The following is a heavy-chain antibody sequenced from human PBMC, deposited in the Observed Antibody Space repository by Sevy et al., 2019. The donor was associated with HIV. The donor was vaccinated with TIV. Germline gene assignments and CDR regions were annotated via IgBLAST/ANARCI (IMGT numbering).Heavy chain of an antibody. CDR1: GYTFTSYG. V-gene: IGHV1-18*01. D-gene: IGHD3-10*01. Sequence: ASVKVSCKASGYTFTSYGISWVRQAPGQGLEWMGWISAYNGNTNYAQKLQGRVTMTTDTSTSTAYMELRSLRSDDTAVYYCARDTITMVRGVIRPTVYYYYGMYVWGQGTTVTVSS. CDR2: ISAYNGNT. J-gene: IGHJ6*02. CDR3: ARDTITMVRGVIRPTVYYYYGMYV.